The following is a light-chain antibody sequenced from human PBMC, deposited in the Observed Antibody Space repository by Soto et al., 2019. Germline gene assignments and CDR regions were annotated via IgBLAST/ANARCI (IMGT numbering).Light chain of an antibody. CDR1: QSVTSNY. CDR3: QQRSNWPR. CDR2: GAS. J-gene: IGKJ5*01. V-gene: IGKV3D-20*02. Sequence: EIVLTQSPGTLSLSPGERATLSCRASQSVTSNYLAWYQQKPGQSPRLLIYGASSRATGIPDRFSGSGSGTDFTLTISSLEPEDFAVYYCQQRSNWPRFGQGTRLENK.